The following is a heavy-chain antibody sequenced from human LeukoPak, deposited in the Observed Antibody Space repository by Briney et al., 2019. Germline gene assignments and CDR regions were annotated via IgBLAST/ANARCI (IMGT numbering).Heavy chain of an antibody. J-gene: IGHJ4*02. Sequence: ASVKVSCKASGYRFSNYGITWVRQAPGQGLECMGWISAYNGDTNYAQNFQGRLTMTTDTSTNTAYMELRSLRSDDTAVYYCARDGSPDSENSGWKLFFDYWGQGTLVTVSS. CDR1: GYRFSNYG. D-gene: IGHD6-19*01. CDR3: ARDGSPDSENSGWKLFFDY. CDR2: ISAYNGDT. V-gene: IGHV1-18*01.